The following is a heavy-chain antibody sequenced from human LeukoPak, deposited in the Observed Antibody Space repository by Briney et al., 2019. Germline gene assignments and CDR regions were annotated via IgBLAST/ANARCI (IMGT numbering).Heavy chain of an antibody. V-gene: IGHV3-7*04. Sequence: GGSLRLSCAASGFTFSTSWMSWVRQAPGKGLEGVATIKQDGSEKYYVDSVKGRFTISRDNAKISLYLQMNSLRAEDTAVYYCARAAYTGSPTSFDYWGQGTLVTVSS. D-gene: IGHD1-26*01. CDR1: GFTFSTSW. CDR3: ARAAYTGSPTSFDY. CDR2: IKQDGSEK. J-gene: IGHJ4*02.